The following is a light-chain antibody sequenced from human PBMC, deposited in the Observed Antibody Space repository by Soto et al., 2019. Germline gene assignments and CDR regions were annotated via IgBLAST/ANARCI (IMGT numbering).Light chain of an antibody. CDR2: GVS. V-gene: IGKV3D-7*01. CDR1: QSVSSDY. Sequence: EFVLTQSPATLSLSPWERATLSCRASQSVSSDYLAWYQQKLGQAPRLLIYGVSTRAAGLPARFSGSGSGTEFTLTITGLQLEDFATYYCQQDYSTLATFGQGTRLEIK. CDR3: QQDYSTLAT. J-gene: IGKJ5*01.